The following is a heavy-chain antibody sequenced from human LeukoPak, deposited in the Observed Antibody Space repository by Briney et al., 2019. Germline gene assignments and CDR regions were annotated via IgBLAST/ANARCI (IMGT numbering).Heavy chain of an antibody. Sequence: ASVKVSCKTSGYTFTDYYIHWVRQAPGQGLEWMGWINPKSGATDFAQKFQGWVTMTRDTSISTAYMELSRLRSDDTAVYYCARGSDCSSTSVGAFDIWGQGTMVTVSS. CDR2: INPKSGAT. CDR3: ARGSDCSSTSVGAFDI. V-gene: IGHV1-2*04. D-gene: IGHD2-2*01. J-gene: IGHJ3*02. CDR1: GYTFTDYY.